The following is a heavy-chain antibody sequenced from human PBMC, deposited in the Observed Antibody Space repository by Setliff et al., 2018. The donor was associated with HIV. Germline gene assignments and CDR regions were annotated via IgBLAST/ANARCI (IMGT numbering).Heavy chain of an antibody. V-gene: IGHV1-46*01. CDR2: INPSDGST. Sequence: ASVKVSCKASGYTFTSYYMHWVRQAPGQGLEWMGIINPSDGSTSYAQKFQGRVTMTRDTSTSTVYMELSSLRSEDTALYYCARVEYYYDSSGYYYDYWGQGTLVTVSS. D-gene: IGHD3-22*01. CDR3: ARVEYYYDSSGYYYDY. J-gene: IGHJ4*02. CDR1: GYTFTSYY.